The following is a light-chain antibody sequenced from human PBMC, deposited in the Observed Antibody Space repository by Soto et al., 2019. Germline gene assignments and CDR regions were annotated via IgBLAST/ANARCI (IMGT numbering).Light chain of an antibody. V-gene: IGKV2D-29*02. Sequence: DIVMSQTPLSLSVTPGQPASISCRSRQSLLSSGGETYLFWYLQRPGQSPQLLIYEVSNRISAVPDRFSGSGSGTDFTLKISRVEAEEAGVYYCMQSTQLPLTFGQGTRLEVK. CDR1: QSLLSSGGETY. CDR3: MQSTQLPLT. J-gene: IGKJ5*01. CDR2: EVS.